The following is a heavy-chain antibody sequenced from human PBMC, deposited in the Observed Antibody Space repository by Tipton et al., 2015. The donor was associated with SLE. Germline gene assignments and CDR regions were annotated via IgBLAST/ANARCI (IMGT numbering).Heavy chain of an antibody. J-gene: IGHJ3*02. Sequence: TLSLTCTVSGGSISSSSYYWGWIRQPPGKGLEWIGSIYYSGSTNYNPSLKSRVTISVDTSKNQFPLKLSSVTAADTAVYYCARDFWSQIVGAGGAFHIWGQGTMVTVSS. CDR2: IYYSGST. CDR1: GGSISSSSYY. CDR3: ARDFWSQIVGAGGAFHI. D-gene: IGHD1-26*01. V-gene: IGHV4-39*06.